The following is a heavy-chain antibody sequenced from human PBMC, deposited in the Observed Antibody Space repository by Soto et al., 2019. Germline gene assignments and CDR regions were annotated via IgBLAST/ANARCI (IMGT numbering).Heavy chain of an antibody. CDR3: ARGPPYGSGSWYEDY. CDR1: GFTFSSYA. J-gene: IGHJ4*02. D-gene: IGHD6-19*01. CDR2: ISYDGINK. V-gene: IGHV3-30-3*01. Sequence: QVQLVESGGGVVQPGRSLRLSCAASGFTFSSYAMHWVRQPPGKGLEWVGLISYDGINKYYADSVKGQFTISRDNSKDTLYLQMNSLRPEDTAVYYCARGPPYGSGSWYEDYWGQGTLVTVSS.